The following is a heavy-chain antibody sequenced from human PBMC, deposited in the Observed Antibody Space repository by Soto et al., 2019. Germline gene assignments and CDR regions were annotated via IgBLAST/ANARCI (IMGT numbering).Heavy chain of an antibody. CDR2: ITPNNGNT. CDR3: ARLTLNVSLKPANY. Sequence: GASVKVSCKASGYIFTSYGISWVRQAPGQGLEWMGWITPNNGNTNYAQKLQGRVTMTTNTSISTAYMELSSLRSEDTAVYYCARLTLNVSLKPANYWGQGTLVTVSS. CDR1: GYIFTSYG. D-gene: IGHD2-2*01. J-gene: IGHJ4*02. V-gene: IGHV1-18*01.